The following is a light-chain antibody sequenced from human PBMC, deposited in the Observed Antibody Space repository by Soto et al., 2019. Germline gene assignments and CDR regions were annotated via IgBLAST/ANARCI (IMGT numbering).Light chain of an antibody. J-gene: IGKJ2*01. Sequence: IQMTQSPSSLSASVGDRVTITCRASQRSSTSLNWYQHKVGRAPKLLISAASSLQPGVPSRFSGRGSGTDCTLTISSLQPEDFATYYCQQSYLTPRPFGQGTKLEIK. CDR1: QRSSTS. CDR3: QQSYLTPRP. CDR2: AAS. V-gene: IGKV1-39*01.